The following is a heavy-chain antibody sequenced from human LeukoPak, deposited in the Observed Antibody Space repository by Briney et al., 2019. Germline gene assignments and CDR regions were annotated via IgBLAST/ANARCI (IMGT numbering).Heavy chain of an antibody. CDR2: IYTSGIT. D-gene: IGHD7-27*01. CDR3: AREGGNWGEGYFDY. CDR1: GGSISSYY. V-gene: IGHV4-4*07. J-gene: IGHJ4*02. Sequence: SETLSLTCTVSGGSISSYYWSWIRQPAGKGLEWIGRIYTSGITNYNPSLKSRVTMSVDTSKNQFSLKLSSVTAEDTAVYYCAREGGNWGEGYFDYWGQGTLVTVSS.